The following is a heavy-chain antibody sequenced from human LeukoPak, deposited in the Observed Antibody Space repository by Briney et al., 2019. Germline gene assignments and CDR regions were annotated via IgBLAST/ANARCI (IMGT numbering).Heavy chain of an antibody. CDR3: AREGGPYRPLDY. CDR2: IYNSGST. Sequence: SQTLSLTCTVSGGSISSGDYYWSWIRQSPGKGLEWIGYIYNSGSTYYNPSLKSRVAISVDKSENHISLKLTSVTAADTAVYYCAREGGPYRPLDYSGQGTLVTVAS. V-gene: IGHV4-30-4*01. J-gene: IGHJ4*02. CDR1: GGSISSGDYY.